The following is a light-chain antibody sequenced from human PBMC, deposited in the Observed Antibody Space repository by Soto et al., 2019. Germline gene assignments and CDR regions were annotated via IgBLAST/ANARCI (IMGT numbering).Light chain of an antibody. CDR3: QQYGSSPIT. J-gene: IGKJ5*01. V-gene: IGKV3-20*01. Sequence: EIVLTQSPGTLSLSPGERATLSCRASQSVSSSYLAWYQQKPGQAPRLLIYGASSRATGIPDRFSGSGSGTDFALTISILEPEDLAVYYCQQYGSSPITFGQGTPLEIK. CDR1: QSVSSSY. CDR2: GAS.